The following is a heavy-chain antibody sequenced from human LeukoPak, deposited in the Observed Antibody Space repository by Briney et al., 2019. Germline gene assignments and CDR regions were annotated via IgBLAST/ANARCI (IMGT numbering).Heavy chain of an antibody. D-gene: IGHD5-18*01. Sequence: PSGTLSLTCAVSGGSISSSNWGSGVRQPPGQGLEWIGEIYHSGSTNYNPSLKSRVTISVDKSKNQFSLKLSSVTAADTAVYYCARVRAVDTAMVLLHWGQGTLVTVSS. CDR2: IYHSGST. J-gene: IGHJ4*02. CDR1: GGSISSSNW. V-gene: IGHV4-4*02. CDR3: ARVRAVDTAMVLLH.